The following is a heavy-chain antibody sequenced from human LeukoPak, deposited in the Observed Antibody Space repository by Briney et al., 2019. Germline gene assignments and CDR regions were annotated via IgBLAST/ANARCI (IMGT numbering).Heavy chain of an antibody. J-gene: IGHJ4*02. CDR1: GGSVSSSFYY. CDR2: LYLSVST. D-gene: IGHD1-1*01. CDR3: ANAARYSVDY. V-gene: IGHV4-39*01. Sequence: PSETLSLTCTVSGGSVSSSFYYWGWIRQPPGKGLEWIGSLYLSVSTHYNPSLKSRVTISVDTSKNQFSLKLTSVTAADTAVYYCANAARYSVDYWGQGTLLSASS.